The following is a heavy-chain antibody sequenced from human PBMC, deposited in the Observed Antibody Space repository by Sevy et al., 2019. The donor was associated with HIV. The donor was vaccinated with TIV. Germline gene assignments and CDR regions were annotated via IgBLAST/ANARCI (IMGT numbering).Heavy chain of an antibody. V-gene: IGHV3-30*02. CDR3: AKNTAAVGTGGFDY. CDR2: ISYDAINK. D-gene: IGHD6-13*01. J-gene: IGHJ4*02. CDR1: GFTFSYYG. Sequence: GGSLRLSYAASGFTFSYYGMHWVRQAPGKGLEWVTFISYDAINKYYADSVKGRFTISRDNSKNTLYLQMNSLRPEDTALYYCAKNTAAVGTGGFDYWGQGTLVTVSS.